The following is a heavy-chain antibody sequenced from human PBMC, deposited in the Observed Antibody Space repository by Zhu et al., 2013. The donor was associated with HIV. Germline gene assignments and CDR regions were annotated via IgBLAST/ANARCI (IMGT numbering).Heavy chain of an antibody. Sequence: QVQLVQSGAEVKKPGSSVKVSCKASGGTFSSYAISWVRQAPGQGLEWMGGIIPIFGTANYAQKFQGRVTITADESTSTAYMELSSLRSEDTAVYYCARALGEVVVPAAISSRSAAHYYYYYGMDVWGQGTTVTVSS. CDR2: IIPIFGTA. D-gene: IGHD2-2*01. CDR3: ARALGEVVVPAAISSRSAAHYYYYYGMDV. V-gene: IGHV1-69*12. CDR1: GGTFSSYA. J-gene: IGHJ6*02.